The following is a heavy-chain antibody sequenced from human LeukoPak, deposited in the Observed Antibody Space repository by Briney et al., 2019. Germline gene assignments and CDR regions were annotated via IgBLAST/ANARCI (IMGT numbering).Heavy chain of an antibody. CDR1: GGSFSGYY. J-gene: IGHJ4*02. CDR2: INHSGST. D-gene: IGHD3-3*01. Sequence: SETLSLTCAVYGGSFSGYYWSWIRQPPGKGLEWIGEINHSGSTNYNPSLKSRVTISVDTSKNQFSLKLSSVPAADTAVYYCARGIKRYTIFGVVSLVRYFDYWGQGTLVTVSS. CDR3: ARGIKRYTIFGVVSLVRYFDY. V-gene: IGHV4-34*01.